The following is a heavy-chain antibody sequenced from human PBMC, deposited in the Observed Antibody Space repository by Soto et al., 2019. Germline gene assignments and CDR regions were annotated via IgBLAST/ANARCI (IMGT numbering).Heavy chain of an antibody. Sequence: QVQLQESGPGLVKPSETLSLTCRVSGGSISDDYWSWIRQPPGKRLEWIGYMYKGGSINYHPSLKSRVTISVDTSTNQFSLKLSSVTAADTAVYYCARSYYDRSGYAVDPWGQGTLVTVSS. CDR2: MYKGGSI. V-gene: IGHV4-4*09. D-gene: IGHD3-22*01. CDR3: ARSYYDRSGYAVDP. J-gene: IGHJ5*02. CDR1: GGSISDDY.